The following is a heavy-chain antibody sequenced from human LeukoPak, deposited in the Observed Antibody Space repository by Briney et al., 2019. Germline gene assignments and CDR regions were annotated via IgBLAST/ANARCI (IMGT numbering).Heavy chain of an antibody. J-gene: IGHJ2*01. CDR2: IGTAGEI. CDR1: GFTFSSYD. Sequence: GGSLRLSCAASGFTFSSYDIHWVRQATGKGLEWVSGIGTAGEIYYPGSVKGRFTISRENAKNSLYLQMNSLRAGDTAVYYCARAAYSSTWCSRYFDLWGRGTLVTVSS. CDR3: ARAAYSSTWCSRYFDL. D-gene: IGHD6-13*01. V-gene: IGHV3-13*01.